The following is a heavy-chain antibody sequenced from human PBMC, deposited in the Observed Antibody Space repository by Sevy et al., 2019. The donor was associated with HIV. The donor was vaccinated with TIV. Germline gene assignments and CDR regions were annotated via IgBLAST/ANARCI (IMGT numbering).Heavy chain of an antibody. D-gene: IGHD6-13*01. J-gene: IGHJ4*02. Sequence: GGSLRLSCEGSGYTFSSYWMHWVRQAPGKELEWVSRVNSDGDTAYADSVKGRFTMSRDNAENTMSLQMNSLRADDTGLYYCVAANSWEDYWGQGTLVTVSS. CDR2: VNSDGDT. V-gene: IGHV3-74*01. CDR1: GYTFSSYW. CDR3: VAANSWEDY.